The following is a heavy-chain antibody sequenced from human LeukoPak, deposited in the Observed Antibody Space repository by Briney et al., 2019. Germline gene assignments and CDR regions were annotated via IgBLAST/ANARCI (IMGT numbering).Heavy chain of an antibody. V-gene: IGHV1-8*02. CDR1: GYTFTSYG. Sequence: ASVKVSCKASGYTFTSYGISWVRQAPGQGLEWMGWMNPNSGNTGYAQKFQGRVTMTRNTSISTAYMELSSLRSEDTAVYYCARGLMVRGVHTHYYYYYMDVWGKGTTVTISS. CDR3: ARGLMVRGVHTHYYYYYMDV. J-gene: IGHJ6*03. CDR2: MNPNSGNT. D-gene: IGHD3-10*01.